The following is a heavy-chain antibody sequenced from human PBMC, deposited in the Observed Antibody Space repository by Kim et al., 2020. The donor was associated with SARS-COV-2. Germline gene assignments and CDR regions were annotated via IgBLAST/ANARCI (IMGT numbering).Heavy chain of an antibody. CDR1: GFSLSNYW. D-gene: IGHD5-18*01. CDR2: LRYEGSAK. V-gene: IGHV3-7*01. CDR3: ARSISDTESPRIGIYF. Sequence: GGSLRLSCEASGFSLSNYWMSWVRQAPGKGLEWVASLRYEGSAKFYADSVKGRFTISRDSAQNSLFLLMSSLGAEDSALYYCARSISDTESPRIGIYF. J-gene: IGHJ1*01.